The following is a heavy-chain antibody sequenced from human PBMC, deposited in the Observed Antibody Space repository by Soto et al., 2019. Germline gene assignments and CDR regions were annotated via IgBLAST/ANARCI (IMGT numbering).Heavy chain of an antibody. Sequence: PSETLSLTCTVSGGSISSYYWSWIRQPPGKGLEWIGYIYYSGSTNYNPSLKSRVTISVDTSKNQFSLKLSSVTAADTAVYYCARHGACYSYYYYYYYGMYFWGKGTTVPVSS. D-gene: IGHD2-15*01. CDR3: ARHGACYSYYYYYYYGMYF. CDR2: IYYSGST. J-gene: IGHJ6*04. CDR1: GGSISSYY. V-gene: IGHV4-59*08.